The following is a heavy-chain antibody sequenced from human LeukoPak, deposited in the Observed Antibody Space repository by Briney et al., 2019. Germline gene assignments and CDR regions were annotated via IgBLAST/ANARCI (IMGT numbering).Heavy chain of an antibody. CDR1: GGSISSSSYY. Sequence: PSETLSLTCTVSGGSISSSSYYWGWIRQPPGKGLEWTGSIYYSGSTYYNPSLKSRVTISVDTSKNQFSLKLSSVTAADTAVYYCARVVVPAAMEDAFDIWGQGTMVTVSS. J-gene: IGHJ3*02. CDR3: ARVVVPAAMEDAFDI. V-gene: IGHV4-39*07. D-gene: IGHD2-2*01. CDR2: IYYSGST.